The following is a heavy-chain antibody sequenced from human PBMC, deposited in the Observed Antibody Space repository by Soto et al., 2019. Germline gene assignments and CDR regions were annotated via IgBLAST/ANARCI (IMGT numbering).Heavy chain of an antibody. Sequence: EVQLVESGGGLVKPGGSLRLSCAASGFTFSNAWMNWVRQAPGKGLEWVGRIKSKTDGGTTDYAAPVKGRFTISRDDSKNTLYLQMNSRKTEDTAVDYCTTDGVDTAMVDVYYYYGMDVWGQGTTVTVSS. D-gene: IGHD5-18*01. CDR1: GFTFSNAW. V-gene: IGHV3-15*07. CDR2: IKSKTDGGTT. J-gene: IGHJ6*02. CDR3: TTDGVDTAMVDVYYYYGMDV.